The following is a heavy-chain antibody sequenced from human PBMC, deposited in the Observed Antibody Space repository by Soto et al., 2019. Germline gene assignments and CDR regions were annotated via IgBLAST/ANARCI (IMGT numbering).Heavy chain of an antibody. CDR1: GGSISSSSYY. CDR2: IYYSGST. CDR3: ARDLTYYDILTGYERYYGMDV. Sequence: SETLSLTCTVSGGSISSSSYYWGWIRQPPGKGLEWIGSIYYSGSTYYNPSLKSRVTISVDTSKNQFSLKLSSVTAADTAVYYCARDLTYYDILTGYERYYGMDVWGQGTTVTVS. D-gene: IGHD3-9*01. V-gene: IGHV4-39*07. J-gene: IGHJ6*02.